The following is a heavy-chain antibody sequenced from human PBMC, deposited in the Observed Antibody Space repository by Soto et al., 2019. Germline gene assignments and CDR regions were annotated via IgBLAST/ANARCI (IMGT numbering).Heavy chain of an antibody. CDR2: INSNRSST. V-gene: IGHV3-74*01. CDR1: GFTFSSYS. CDR3: ASGNSGYDWGGYYYYMDV. D-gene: IGHD5-12*01. Sequence: PGGSLRLSCAASGFTFSSYSMNWVRQAPGKGLVWVSRINSNRSSTSYADSVKGRFTISRDNAKNSLYLQMNSLRAEDTAVYYCASGNSGYDWGGYYYYMDVWGKGTTVTVSS. J-gene: IGHJ6*03.